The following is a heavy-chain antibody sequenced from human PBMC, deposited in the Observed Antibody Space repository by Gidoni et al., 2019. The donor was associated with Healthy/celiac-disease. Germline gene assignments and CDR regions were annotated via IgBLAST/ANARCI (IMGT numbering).Heavy chain of an antibody. V-gene: IGHV1-18*01. CDR3: ARVSSSGWYGGNWIDY. D-gene: IGHD6-19*01. CDR2: ISAYNGNT. Sequence: QVQLVQSGAEVKKPGASVQVSCKASGYTFTSYGISWVRQAPGQGLEWMGWISAYNGNTNYAQKLQGRVTMTTDTSTSTAYMELRSLRSDDTAVYYCARVSSSGWYGGNWIDYWGQGTLVTVSS. CDR1: GYTFTSYG. J-gene: IGHJ4*02.